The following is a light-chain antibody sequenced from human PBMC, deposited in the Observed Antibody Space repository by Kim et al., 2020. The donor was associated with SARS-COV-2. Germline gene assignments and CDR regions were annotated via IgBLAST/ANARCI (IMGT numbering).Light chain of an antibody. Sequence: AVGETDRITGQGDSLRRCYASWYQQKPGQAPVLVINGKKDRPSGIPDLFSGSSSVNTASLTTTGAEAEDEADYSCNSRDSSGDHLVFGGGTQLTVL. V-gene: IGLV3-19*01. J-gene: IGLJ2*01. CDR1: SLRRCY. CDR3: NSRDSSGDHLV. CDR2: GKK.